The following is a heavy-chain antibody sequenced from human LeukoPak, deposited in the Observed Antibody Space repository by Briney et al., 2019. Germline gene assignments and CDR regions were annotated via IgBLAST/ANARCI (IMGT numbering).Heavy chain of an antibody. D-gene: IGHD3-10*01. Sequence: ASVKVSCKASGYTFTSYAMHWVRQAPGQRLEWMGWINAGNGSTKYSQKFQDRVTITRDTSASTAYMELSSLRSEDTAVYYCARSKLWFGELFRYFDYWGQGALVTVSS. J-gene: IGHJ4*02. CDR1: GYTFTSYA. CDR3: ARSKLWFGELFRYFDY. CDR2: INAGNGST. V-gene: IGHV1-3*01.